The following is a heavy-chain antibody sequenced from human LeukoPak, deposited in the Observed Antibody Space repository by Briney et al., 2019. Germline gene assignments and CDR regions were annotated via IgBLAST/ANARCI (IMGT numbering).Heavy chain of an antibody. D-gene: IGHD3-10*01. CDR3: ARAKRKSMVRGVIIEGNWFDP. J-gene: IGHJ5*02. CDR1: GYTFTSYG. V-gene: IGHV1-18*04. CDR2: ISAYNGNT. Sequence: ASVKVSCKASGYTFTSYGISWVRQAPGQGLEWMGWISAYNGNTNYAQKLQGRVTMTTDTSTSTAYMGLRSLRSDDTAVYYCARAKRKSMVRGVIIEGNWFDPWGQGTLVTVSS.